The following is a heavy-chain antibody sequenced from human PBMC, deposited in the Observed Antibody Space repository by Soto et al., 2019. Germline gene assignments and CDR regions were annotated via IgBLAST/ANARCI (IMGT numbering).Heavy chain of an antibody. D-gene: IGHD6-6*01. CDR2: IIPIFGTA. J-gene: IGHJ6*02. Sequence: QVQLVQSGAEVKKPGSSVKVSCKASGGTFSSYAISWVRQAPGQGLEWMGGIIPIFGTANYAQKFQGRVTITADESTSTAYMELSSLRSEDTAVYYCARSKGSSGPDYYYGMDVWGQGTTVTVSS. CDR1: GGTFSSYA. CDR3: ARSKGSSGPDYYYGMDV. V-gene: IGHV1-69*01.